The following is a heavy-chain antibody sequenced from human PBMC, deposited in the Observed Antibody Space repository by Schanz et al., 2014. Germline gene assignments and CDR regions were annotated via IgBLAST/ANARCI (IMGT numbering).Heavy chain of an antibody. J-gene: IGHJ4*02. CDR3: ARRYSGRYCFDY. Sequence: VQLVESGGGVVQPGTSLRLSCAASGFTFSSYSLAWVRQAPGKGLEWVSFISTGRYLYYADSVKGRFTISRDNAKNSLSLQMDRLRDEDTAVYYCARRYSGRYCFDYWGQGTLVAVSS. D-gene: IGHD1-26*01. V-gene: IGHV3-48*02. CDR1: GFTFSSYS. CDR2: ISTGRYL.